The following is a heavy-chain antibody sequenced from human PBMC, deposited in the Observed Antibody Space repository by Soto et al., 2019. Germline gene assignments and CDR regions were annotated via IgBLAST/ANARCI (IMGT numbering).Heavy chain of an antibody. CDR3: XXXXXXXXXV. CDR2: IWYDGSNK. CDR1: GFTFSSYG. J-gene: IGHJ6*02. Sequence: QVQLVESGGGVVQPGRSLRLSCAASGFTFSSYGMHWVRQAPGKGLEWVAVIWYDGSNKYYADSVKGRFTISRDNSKXXXXXXXXXXXXXXXXXXXXXXXXXXXXXVWGQGTTVTVSS. V-gene: IGHV3-33*01.